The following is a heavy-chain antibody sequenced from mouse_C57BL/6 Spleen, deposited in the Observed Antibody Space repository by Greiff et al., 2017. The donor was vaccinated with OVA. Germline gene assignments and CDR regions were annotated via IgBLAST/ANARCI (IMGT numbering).Heavy chain of an antibody. J-gene: IGHJ3*01. CDR1: GFTFSSYA. V-gene: IGHV5-9-1*02. CDR3: TRDERWFAY. CDR2: ISSGGDYI. Sequence: EVKLIESGEGLVKPGGSLKLSCAASGFTFSSYAMSLVRQTPEKRLEWVAYISSGGDYIYYADTVKGRFTISRDNARNTLYLQMSSLKSEDTAMYYCTRDERWFAYWGQGTLVTVSA.